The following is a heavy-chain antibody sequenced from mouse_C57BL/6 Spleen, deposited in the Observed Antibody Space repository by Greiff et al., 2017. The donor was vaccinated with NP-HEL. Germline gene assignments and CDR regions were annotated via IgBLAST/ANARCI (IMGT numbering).Heavy chain of an antibody. CDR1: GFTFSDYY. Sequence: EVQLVESAGGLVQPGSSMKLSCTASGFTFSDYYMAWVRQVPEKGLEWVANINYDGSSTYYLDSLKSRFIISRDNAKNILYLQMSSLKSEDTATYYCAREGLYTPFAYWGQGTLVTVSA. V-gene: IGHV5-16*01. J-gene: IGHJ3*01. CDR2: INYDGSST. CDR3: AREGLYTPFAY. D-gene: IGHD2-12*01.